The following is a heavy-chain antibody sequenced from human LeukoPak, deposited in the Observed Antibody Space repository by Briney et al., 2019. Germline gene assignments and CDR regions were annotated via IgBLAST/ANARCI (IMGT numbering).Heavy chain of an antibody. CDR1: GFTFDDYA. CDR3: AKAPYYYYGMDV. CDR2: ISWNSGSI. Sequence: GGSLRLSCAASGFTFDDYAMHWVRQAPGKGLEWVSGISWNSGSIGYADSVKGRFTISRDNAKNSLYLQMNSLRAEDTALCYCAKAPYYYYGMDVWGQGTTVTVSS. V-gene: IGHV3-9*01. J-gene: IGHJ6*02.